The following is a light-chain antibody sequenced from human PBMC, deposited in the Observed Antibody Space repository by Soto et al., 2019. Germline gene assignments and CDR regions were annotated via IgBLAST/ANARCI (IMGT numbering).Light chain of an antibody. CDR1: QSVSSNF. J-gene: IGKJ4*01. Sequence: EIVITQSPAPLSVSPGETATLSCRASQSVSSNFLAWYQEKPGQAPRLLIYGASSRATGIPDRFSGSGSGIDFTLTISRLEPEDFAVYYCRQYGYSLGFAFGGGTKVDTK. CDR2: GAS. CDR3: RQYGYSLGFA. V-gene: IGKV3-20*01.